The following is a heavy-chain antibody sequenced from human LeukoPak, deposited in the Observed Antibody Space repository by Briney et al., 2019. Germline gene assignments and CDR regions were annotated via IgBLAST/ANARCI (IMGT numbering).Heavy chain of an antibody. CDR2: VSHSGST. CDR1: GGSFSDYY. J-gene: IGHJ5*02. Sequence: SETLSLTCAVYGGSFSDYYWSWIRQPPGEGLEWIGEVSHSGSTTYNPSVKHRVTISVDTSKKQFSLTLSSVTAADTAVYYCARGLRPGWAVTSVRVWFDPWGQGILVTVSS. V-gene: IGHV4-34*01. D-gene: IGHD4-17*01. CDR3: ARGLRPGWAVTSVRVWFDP.